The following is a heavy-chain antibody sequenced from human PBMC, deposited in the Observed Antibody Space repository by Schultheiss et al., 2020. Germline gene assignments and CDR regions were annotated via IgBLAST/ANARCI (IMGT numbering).Heavy chain of an antibody. D-gene: IGHD3-3*01. J-gene: IGHJ6*02. CDR3: ARTFDFWSGYPTDYYYYYYGMDV. Sequence: SETLSLTCAVYGGSFSGYYWSWIRQPPGKGLEWIGEINHSGSTNYNPSLKSRVTISVDTSKNQFSLKLSSVTAADTAVYYCARTFDFWSGYPTDYYYYYYGMDVWGQGTTVTVSS. V-gene: IGHV4-34*01. CDR2: INHSGST. CDR1: GGSFSGYY.